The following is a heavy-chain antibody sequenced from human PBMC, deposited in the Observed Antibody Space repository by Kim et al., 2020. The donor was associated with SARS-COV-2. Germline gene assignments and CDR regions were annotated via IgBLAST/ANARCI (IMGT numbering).Heavy chain of an antibody. D-gene: IGHD5-18*01. CDR1: GFTFSSYG. CDR3: AKDSEISAEQQLLYYFDY. V-gene: IGHV3-30*18. J-gene: IGHJ4*02. Sequence: GGSLRLSCAASGFTFSSYGMHWVRQAPGKGLEWVAVISYDGSNKYYADSVKGRFTISRDNSKNTLYLQMNSLRAEDTAVYYCAKDSEISAEQQLLYYFDYWGQGTLVTVSS. CDR2: ISYDGSNK.